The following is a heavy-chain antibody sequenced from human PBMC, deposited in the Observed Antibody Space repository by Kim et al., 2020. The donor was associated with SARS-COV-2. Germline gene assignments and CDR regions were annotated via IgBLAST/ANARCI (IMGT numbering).Heavy chain of an antibody. CDR3: TTGGAL. Sequence: GGSLRLSCAASGFSFSSSWMNWVRRPPGKRLEWVANINPDGSMTRYVDSVKGRVASSRDNAKYSLFLQMNSLTADDTAVYYCTTGGALWGQGTLVIVSS. J-gene: IGHJ1*01. CDR2: INPDGSMT. V-gene: IGHV3-7*01. CDR1: GFSFSSSW.